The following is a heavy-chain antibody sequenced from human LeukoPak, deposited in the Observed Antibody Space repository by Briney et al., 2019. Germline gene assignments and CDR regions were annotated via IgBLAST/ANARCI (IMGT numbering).Heavy chain of an antibody. D-gene: IGHD3-10*01. CDR3: ARASGFGGNWFDP. Sequence: SETLSLTCTVSGYSISSGYYWGWIRQPPGKGLEWIGSIYHSGSTYYNPSLKSRVTISVDTSKNQFSLKLSSVTAADTAVYYCARASGFGGNWFDPWGQGTLVTVSS. CDR2: IYHSGST. J-gene: IGHJ5*02. V-gene: IGHV4-38-2*02. CDR1: GYSISSGYY.